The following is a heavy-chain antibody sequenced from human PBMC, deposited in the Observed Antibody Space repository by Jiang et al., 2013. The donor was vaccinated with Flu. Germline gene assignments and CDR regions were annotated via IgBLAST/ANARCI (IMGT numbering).Heavy chain of an antibody. CDR3: ARRDMVRGENP. CDR2: IYYSGST. D-gene: IGHD3-10*01. J-gene: IGHJ5*02. Sequence: TLSLTCTVSGGSISSSSYYWGWIRQPPGKGLEWIGYIYYSGSTYYNPSLKSRVTISVDTSKNQFSLKLSSVTAADTAVYYCARRDMVRGENPWGQGTLVTVSS. CDR1: GGSISSSSYY. V-gene: IGHV4-39*01.